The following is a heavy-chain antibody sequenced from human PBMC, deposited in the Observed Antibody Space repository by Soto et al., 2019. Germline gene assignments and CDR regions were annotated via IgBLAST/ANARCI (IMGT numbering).Heavy chain of an antibody. CDR3: ARDKHKVNGLDV. CDR1: GYSFTSYW. D-gene: IGHD2-21*01. J-gene: IGHJ6*02. V-gene: IGHV5-10-1*01. Sequence: VESLKISCKGSGYSFTSYWISWVRQMPGKGLEWMGRIDPSDSYTNYSPSFQGHVTISADKSISTAYLQMNNLRADDTAVYYCARDKHKVNGLDVWGQGTTVTVSS. CDR2: IDPSDSYT.